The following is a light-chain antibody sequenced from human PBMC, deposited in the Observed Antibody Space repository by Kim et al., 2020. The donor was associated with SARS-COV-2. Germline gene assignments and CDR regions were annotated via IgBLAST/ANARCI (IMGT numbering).Light chain of an antibody. CDR2: EDD. CDR1: KLGSKY. V-gene: IGLV3-1*01. Sequence: SYELTQPPSVSVSPGKTASITCSGDKLGSKYVFWYQQKPGQSPVLVIYEDDKRPSGIPERFSGYNSGNTGTLTISGTQAMDEADYYCQAWDLSSVIFGGGTQLTVL. CDR3: QAWDLSSVI. J-gene: IGLJ2*01.